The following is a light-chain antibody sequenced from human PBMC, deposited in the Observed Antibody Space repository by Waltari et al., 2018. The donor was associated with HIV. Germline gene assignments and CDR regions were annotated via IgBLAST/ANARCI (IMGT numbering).Light chain of an antibody. CDR2: EVT. Sequence: QSALAQPASVSDSPGPSITIPCTGPSSAAGHYYLVSWYQHHPGKLPKLIIYEVTKRPSGVSNRFSGSKSGNTASLTISGLQAEDEADYYCCSYAASRSVVFGGGTKLTVL. CDR3: CSYAASRSVV. J-gene: IGLJ2*01. CDR1: SSAAGHYYL. V-gene: IGLV2-23*02.